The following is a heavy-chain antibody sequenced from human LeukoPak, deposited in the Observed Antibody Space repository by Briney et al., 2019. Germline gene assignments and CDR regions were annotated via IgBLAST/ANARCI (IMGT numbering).Heavy chain of an antibody. J-gene: IGHJ4*02. D-gene: IGHD3-10*01. V-gene: IGHV3-30*02. CDR3: ARDLSEYGWFGELYY. CDR1: GFTFSNFG. Sequence: GGSLRLACAASGFTFSNFGIHWVCQAPGKGLEWVSFIVFDGSKKFYADSVKGRFIISRDNAKHTLYLQMNSLRPEDTAVYFCARDLSEYGWFGELYYWGQGTLVTVSS. CDR2: IVFDGSKK.